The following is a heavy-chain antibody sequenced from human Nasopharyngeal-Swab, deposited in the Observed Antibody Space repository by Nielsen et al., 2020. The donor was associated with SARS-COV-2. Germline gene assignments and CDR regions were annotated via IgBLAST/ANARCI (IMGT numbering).Heavy chain of an antibody. Sequence: WIRQPPGKGLEWIGSIYYSGSTYYNPSLKSRVTISVDTSKNQSSLKLSSVTAADTAVYYCARIFPYSSSWYGKYYFDYWGQGTLVTVSS. J-gene: IGHJ4*02. CDR3: ARIFPYSSSWYGKYYFDY. CDR2: IYYSGST. D-gene: IGHD6-13*01. V-gene: IGHV4-39*01.